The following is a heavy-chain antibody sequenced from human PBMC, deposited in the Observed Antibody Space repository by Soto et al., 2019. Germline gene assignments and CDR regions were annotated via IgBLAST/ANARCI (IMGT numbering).Heavy chain of an antibody. J-gene: IGHJ4*02. CDR3: ARPLGGYGDYALPLNY. CDR1: GYTFTGYG. CDR2: ISAYNGNT. V-gene: IGHV1-18*04. D-gene: IGHD4-17*01. Sequence: QVQLVQSGAEVKRPGASVKVSCKASGYTFTGYGIAWVRQAPGQGLEWMGWISAYNGNTLQTQKFQDRLTMTTDTSANTAYMELRSLRSDDTAVYYFARPLGGYGDYALPLNYWGQGTLVSVSS.